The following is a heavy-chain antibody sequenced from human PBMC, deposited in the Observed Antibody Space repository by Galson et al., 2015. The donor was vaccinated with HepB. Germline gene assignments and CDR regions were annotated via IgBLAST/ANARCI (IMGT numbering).Heavy chain of an antibody. V-gene: IGHV3-9*01. CDR2: ISWNRGSI. CDR3: AKGDLIEQWLDAFDI. D-gene: IGHD6-19*01. CDR1: GLTFDDYA. Sequence: SLRLSCAASGLTFDDYAMHWVRQAPGKGLEWVSGISWNRGSIGYADSVKGRFTISRDNAKNSLYLQMNSLRAEDTALYYCAKGDLIEQWLDAFDIWGQGTMVTVSS. J-gene: IGHJ3*02.